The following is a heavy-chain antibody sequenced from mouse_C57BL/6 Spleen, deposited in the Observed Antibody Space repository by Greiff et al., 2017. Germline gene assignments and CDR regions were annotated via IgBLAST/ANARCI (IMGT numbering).Heavy chain of an antibody. D-gene: IGHD2-14*01. V-gene: IGHV2-2*01. CDR1: GFSLTSYG. CDR3: ANGGNAMDY. CDR2: IWSGGST. Sequence: VMLVESGPGLVQPSQSLSITCTVSGFSLTSYGVHWVRQSPGKGLEWLGVIWSGGSTDYNAAFISRLSISKDNSKSQVFFKMNSLQADDTAIYYCANGGNAMDYWGQGTSVTVSS. J-gene: IGHJ4*01.